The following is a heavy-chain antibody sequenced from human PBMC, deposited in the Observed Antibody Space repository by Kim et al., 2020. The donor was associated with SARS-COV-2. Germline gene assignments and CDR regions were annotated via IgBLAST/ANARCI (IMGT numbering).Heavy chain of an antibody. J-gene: IGHJ5*02. CDR3: ARDPRPPIAAAANWFDP. Sequence: ASVKVSCKASGYTFTSYGISWVRQAPGQGLEWMGWISAYNGNTNYAQKLQGRVTMTTDTSTSTAYMELRSLRSDDTAVYYCARDPRPPIAAAANWFDPWGQGTLVTVSS. CDR1: GYTFTSYG. CDR2: ISAYNGNT. V-gene: IGHV1-18*04. D-gene: IGHD6-13*01.